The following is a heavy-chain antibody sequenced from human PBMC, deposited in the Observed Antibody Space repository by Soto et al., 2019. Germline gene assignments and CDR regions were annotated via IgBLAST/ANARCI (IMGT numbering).Heavy chain of an antibody. D-gene: IGHD3-10*01. J-gene: IGHJ4*02. CDR2: ISAYNGNT. CDR1: GYTFTSYC. V-gene: IGHV1-18*04. CDR3: ARDPIGGGTPYYCDY. Sequence: ASVKVSCKASGYTFTSYCISWVLQAPGQGLEWMGWISAYNGNTNYAQKLQGRVTMTTDTSTSTAYMELRSLRSDDTAVYYCARDPIGGGTPYYCDYWGQGTLVTVSS.